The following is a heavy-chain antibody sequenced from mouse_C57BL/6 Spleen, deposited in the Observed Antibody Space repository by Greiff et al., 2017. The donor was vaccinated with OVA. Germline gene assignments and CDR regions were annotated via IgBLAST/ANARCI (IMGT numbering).Heavy chain of an antibody. CDR1: GYSITSGYY. CDR3: ARTGLRTFAY. V-gene: IGHV3-6*01. D-gene: IGHD1-1*01. CDR2: ISYDGSN. Sequence: DVQLVESGPGLVKPSQSLSLTCSVTGYSITSGYYWNWIRQFPGNKLEWMGYISYDGSNNYNPSLKNRISITRDTSKNQFFLKLNSVTTEDTATYYCARTGLRTFAYWGQGTLVTVSA. J-gene: IGHJ3*01.